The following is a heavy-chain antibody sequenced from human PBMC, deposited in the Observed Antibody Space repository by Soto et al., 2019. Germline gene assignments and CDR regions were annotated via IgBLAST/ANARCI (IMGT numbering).Heavy chain of an antibody. CDR1: GFTFSSYG. J-gene: IGHJ4*02. D-gene: IGHD4-17*01. CDR2: IWYDGSNK. CDR3: VGGTVTDY. Sequence: QVQLVESGGGVVQPGRSLRLSCAASGFTFSSYGMHWVRQAPGKGLEWVAVIWYDGSNKYYADSVKGRFTISRDNSKNTMYLEMNSMRAEDTAEYYCVGGTVTDYWGQETLVTVSS. V-gene: IGHV3-33*01.